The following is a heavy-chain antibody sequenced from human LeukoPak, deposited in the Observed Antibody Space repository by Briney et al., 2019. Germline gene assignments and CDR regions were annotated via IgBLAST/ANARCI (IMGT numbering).Heavy chain of an antibody. CDR2: ISGSGGST. CDR1: GFTFSSYG. CDR3: ANDYDILTGRDY. J-gene: IGHJ4*02. Sequence: GGSLRLSCVASGFTFSSYGMHWVRQAPGKGLEWVSAISGSGGSTYYADSVKGRFTISRDNSKNTLYLQMNSLRAEDTAVYYCANDYDILTGRDYWGQGTLVTVSS. V-gene: IGHV3-23*01. D-gene: IGHD3-9*01.